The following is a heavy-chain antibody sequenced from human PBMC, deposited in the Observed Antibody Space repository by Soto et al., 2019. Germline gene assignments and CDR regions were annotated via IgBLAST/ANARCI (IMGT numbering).Heavy chain of an antibody. CDR1: GYTFTSYN. CDR2: MNPNNLDT. V-gene: IGHV1-8*01. J-gene: IGHJ4*02. CDR3: ARGHPPGH. Sequence: ASVKVSCKASGYTFTSYNINWVRQATGQGLEWMGWMNPNNLDTASAQQFQGRVTMTTDTSINTAYLELSSLRSDDTAVYYCARGHPPGHXGQGTLVTVS.